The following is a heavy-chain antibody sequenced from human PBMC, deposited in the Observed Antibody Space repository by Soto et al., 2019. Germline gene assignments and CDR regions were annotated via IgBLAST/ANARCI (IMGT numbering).Heavy chain of an antibody. CDR3: ARYCSGGSCYPNFDY. D-gene: IGHD2-15*01. Sequence: QVQLQESGPGLVKPSGTLSLTCAGSGGSISSSNWWSWVRQPPGKGLEWIGEISHSGSTNYNPSLKSRVTISVDKSKNQFSRTLRSVTAADTAVYYCARYCSGGSCYPNFDYWGQGTLVTVSS. V-gene: IGHV4-4*02. CDR1: GGSISSSNW. CDR2: ISHSGST. J-gene: IGHJ4*02.